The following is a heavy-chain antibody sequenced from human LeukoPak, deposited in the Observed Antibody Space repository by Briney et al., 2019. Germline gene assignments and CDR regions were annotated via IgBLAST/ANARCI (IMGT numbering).Heavy chain of an antibody. D-gene: IGHD3-22*01. Sequence: SDTLSLTCTVSGGPISSYYWRWLRHPRGKALEWLGYMYYSGSTNYNRSLKSRLIISVDTPENQFSLKLSSVTAADSAVYYCARVKRVLITTNDAFDIWGQGTMVTVSS. CDR2: MYYSGST. CDR3: ARVKRVLITTNDAFDI. CDR1: GGPISSYY. J-gene: IGHJ3*02. V-gene: IGHV4-59*07.